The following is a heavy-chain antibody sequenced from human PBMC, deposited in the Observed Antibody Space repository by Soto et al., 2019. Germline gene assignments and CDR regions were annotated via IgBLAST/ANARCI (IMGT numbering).Heavy chain of an antibody. CDR1: GYTFTTHA. CDR3: ARGEGMEENYYYCGREI. V-gene: IGHV1-3*01. CDR2: INGGTGQT. Sequence: QVQVVQSGAEVKKPGASVKISCKASGYTFTTHAMHWVRQAPGQSLEWMGWINGGTGQTKHSQRFEGRHTITRDSSASTAYRELSSLRSEDTAVYYCARGEGMEENYYYCGREIWGQATTVTVPS. D-gene: IGHD1-1*01. J-gene: IGHJ6*02.